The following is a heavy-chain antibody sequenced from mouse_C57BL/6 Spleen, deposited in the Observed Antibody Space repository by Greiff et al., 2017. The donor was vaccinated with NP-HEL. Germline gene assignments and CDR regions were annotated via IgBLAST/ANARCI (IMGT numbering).Heavy chain of an antibody. V-gene: IGHV1-9*01. CDR3: ARKNDRYWYLDD. Sequence: QVQLQQSGAELMKPGASVKLSCKATGYTFTGYWIEWVKQRPGHGLEWIGEILPGSGSTNYNEKFKGKATFTVDTSSNTAYMQLSSLTTEDSAIDYCARKNDRYWYLDDWGTGTTVTVSS. J-gene: IGHJ1*03. CDR1: GYTFTGYW. CDR2: ILPGSGST.